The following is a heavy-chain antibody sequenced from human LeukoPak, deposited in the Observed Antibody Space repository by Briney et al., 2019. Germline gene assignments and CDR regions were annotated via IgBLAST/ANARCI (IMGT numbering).Heavy chain of an antibody. D-gene: IGHD4-17*01. J-gene: IGHJ3*02. Sequence: GGSLRLSCAASGFMFSNYGMHWVRQAPGKGLEWVAVIWYDGSNKDYADSVKGRFTLSRDNSKNTMDLQMNSLRAEDTAVYYCAREQYGSDDALDIWGQGTMVTVSS. CDR2: IWYDGSNK. CDR3: AREQYGSDDALDI. V-gene: IGHV3-33*01. CDR1: GFMFSNYG.